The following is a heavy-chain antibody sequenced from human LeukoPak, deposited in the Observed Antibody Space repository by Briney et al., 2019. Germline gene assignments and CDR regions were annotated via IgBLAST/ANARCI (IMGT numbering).Heavy chain of an antibody. Sequence: ASVKVSCKASGYTFTSYGISWVRQAPGQGLEWMGWISAYNGNTNYAQKLQGRVTMTTDTSTSTAYMELRSLRSDDTAVYYCARNQSPYCSGGSCYSVWFDPWGQGTLVTVSS. J-gene: IGHJ5*02. CDR3: ARNQSPYCSGGSCYSVWFDP. CDR2: ISAYNGNT. CDR1: GYTFTSYG. V-gene: IGHV1-18*01. D-gene: IGHD2-15*01.